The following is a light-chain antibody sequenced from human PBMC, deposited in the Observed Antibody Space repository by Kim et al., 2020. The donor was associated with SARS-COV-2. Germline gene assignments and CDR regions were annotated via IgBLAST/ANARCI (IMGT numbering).Light chain of an antibody. CDR1: SSDVDGYNY. V-gene: IGLV2-14*04. CDR3: SSYTSSSTYV. CDR2: DVS. Sequence: GQSITISCTGTSSDVDGYNYVSWYQQHPGKAPKLMIYDVSKRPSGVSNRFSGSKSGNTASLTISGLQAEDEADYYCSSYTSSSTYVFGTGTKVTVL. J-gene: IGLJ1*01.